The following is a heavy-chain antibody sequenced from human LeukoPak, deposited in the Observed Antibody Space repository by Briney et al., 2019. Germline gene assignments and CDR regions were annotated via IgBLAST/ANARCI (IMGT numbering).Heavy chain of an antibody. CDR3: AGEADTSDSRDHYGMDV. CDR1: EYTLTDHY. CDR2: INPKNADT. D-gene: IGHD6-19*01. V-gene: IGHV1-2*06. Sequence: ASVKVSCKASEYTLTDHYVHWVRQAPGQGLEWMGRINPKNADTTYTQKFQGRVTMTRDTAINLVYMELSRLTSDDTAVYYCAGEADTSDSRDHYGMDVWGQGTTVTVTS. J-gene: IGHJ6*02.